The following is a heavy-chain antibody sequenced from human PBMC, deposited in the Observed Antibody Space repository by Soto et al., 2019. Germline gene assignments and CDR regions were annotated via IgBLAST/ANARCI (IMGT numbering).Heavy chain of an antibody. Sequence: QVQLVESGGGVVQPGRSLRLSCAASGFTFSSYAMHWVRQAPGKGLEWVAVISYDGSNKYYADSVKGRFTISRDNSKNTLYLQMNSLGAEDTAVYYCARDLVVLMLGGSGGDYGMDVWGQGTTVTVSS. J-gene: IGHJ6*02. D-gene: IGHD2-8*01. V-gene: IGHV3-30-3*01. CDR2: ISYDGSNK. CDR3: ARDLVVLMLGGSGGDYGMDV. CDR1: GFTFSSYA.